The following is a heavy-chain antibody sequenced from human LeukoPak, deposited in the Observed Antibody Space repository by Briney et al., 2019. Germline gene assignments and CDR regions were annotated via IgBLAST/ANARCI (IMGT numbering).Heavy chain of an antibody. V-gene: IGHV4-38-2*02. Sequence: SETLSLTCTVSGYSISSGYYWGWIRQPPGKGLEWIGSIYHSGSTYYNPSLKSRVTISVDTSKNQFSLKLSSVTAADTAVYYCARHLRRRWLQFDYYMDVWGKGTTVTISS. D-gene: IGHD5-24*01. J-gene: IGHJ6*03. CDR3: ARHLRRRWLQFDYYMDV. CDR1: GYSISSGYY. CDR2: IYHSGST.